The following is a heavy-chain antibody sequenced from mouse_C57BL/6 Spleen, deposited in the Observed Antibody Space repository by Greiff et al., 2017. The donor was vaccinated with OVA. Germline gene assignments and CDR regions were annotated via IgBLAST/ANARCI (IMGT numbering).Heavy chain of an antibody. D-gene: IGHD2-4*01. Sequence: QVQLQQPGAELVKPGASVKLSCKASGYTFTSYWMQWVKQRPGQGLEWIGEIDPSDSYTKYNQKFKGKATLTVDTSSSPAYMQLSSLTSENSAVYYCARCPLYDYDRWYFDVWGTGTTVTVSS. J-gene: IGHJ1*03. CDR3: ARCPLYDYDRWYFDV. CDR1: GYTFTSYW. V-gene: IGHV1-50*01. CDR2: IDPSDSYT.